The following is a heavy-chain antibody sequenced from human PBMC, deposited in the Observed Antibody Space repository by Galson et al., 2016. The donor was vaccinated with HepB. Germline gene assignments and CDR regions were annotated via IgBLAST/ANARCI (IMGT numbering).Heavy chain of an antibody. Sequence: QSGAEVKKPGESLRISCKPSGYRFTAYWIGWVRQMPGKGLAWMGIIFPADSDTRYSPSFDGQAPISADKSTSTAYLQWSSLKASDTAAYYCARLKSDIAVESVMGYGMGVWGQGTKVIVS. J-gene: IGHJ6*02. V-gene: IGHV5-51*01. D-gene: IGHD2-21*01. CDR3: ARLKSDIAVESVMGYGMGV. CDR1: GYRFTAYW. CDR2: IFPADSDT.